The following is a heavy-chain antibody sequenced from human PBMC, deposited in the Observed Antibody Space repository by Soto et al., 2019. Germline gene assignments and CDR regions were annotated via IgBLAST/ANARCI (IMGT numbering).Heavy chain of an antibody. Sequence: QVQLVESGGGVVQPGRSLRLSCAASGFTFSSYVMHWVRQAPGKGLEWVAVISYDGTNEYYADSVKGRFTISRDNSKNTLYLQMNSLRAEDTAVYYCARDRGGSSGWSTPLDCDYWGQGTLVTVSS. D-gene: IGHD6-19*01. J-gene: IGHJ4*02. CDR3: ARDRGGSSGWSTPLDCDY. V-gene: IGHV3-30-3*01. CDR2: ISYDGTNE. CDR1: GFTFSSYV.